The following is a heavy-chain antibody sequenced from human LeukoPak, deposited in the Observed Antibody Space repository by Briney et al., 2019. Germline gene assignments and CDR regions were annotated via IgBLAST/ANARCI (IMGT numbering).Heavy chain of an antibody. CDR2: INHSGST. V-gene: IGHV4-34*01. J-gene: IGHJ6*03. D-gene: IGHD2-21*01. CDR1: GGSFSGYY. Sequence: PSETLSLTCAVYGGSFSGYYWSWIRQPPGKGLEWIGEINHSGSTNYNPSLKSRVTISIDTSKNQFSLKMNSVTAADTAVYYCARDSPIPTSTHWSLNYYYMDVWGKGTTVTVSS. CDR3: ARDSPIPTSTHWSLNYYYMDV.